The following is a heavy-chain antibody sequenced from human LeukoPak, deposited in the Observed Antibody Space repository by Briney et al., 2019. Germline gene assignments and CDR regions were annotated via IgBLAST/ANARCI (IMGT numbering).Heavy chain of an antibody. J-gene: IGHJ4*02. Sequence: SETLSFTCAVYGGSFSGYYWSWIRQPPGKGLEWIGEINHSGSTNYNPSLKSRVTISVDTSKNQFSLKLSSVTAADTAVYYCARGRGKWIQLWLSWGQGTLVTVSS. V-gene: IGHV4-34*01. CDR2: INHSGST. D-gene: IGHD5-18*01. CDR1: GGSFSGYY. CDR3: ARGRGKWIQLWLS.